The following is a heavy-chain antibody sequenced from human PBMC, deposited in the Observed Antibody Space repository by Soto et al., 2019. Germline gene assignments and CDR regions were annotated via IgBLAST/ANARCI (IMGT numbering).Heavy chain of an antibody. Sequence: SQTLSLTFAISGDSVSRNSGAWNWLRQSPSRGLEWLGRTYYRSKWFNDYAVSVKGRITINPDTSKNQFSLQLNSVTPEDTAVYYCSRDRAEAGTYYYGMDVWGQGTTVTVSS. V-gene: IGHV6-1*01. CDR3: SRDRAEAGTYYYGMDV. CDR1: GDSVSRNSGA. CDR2: TYYRSKWFN. J-gene: IGHJ6*02. D-gene: IGHD6-19*01.